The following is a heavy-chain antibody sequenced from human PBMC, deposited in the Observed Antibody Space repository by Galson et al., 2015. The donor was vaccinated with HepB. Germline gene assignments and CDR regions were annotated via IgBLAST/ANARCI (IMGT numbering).Heavy chain of an antibody. D-gene: IGHD2-15*01. Sequence: SLRLSCAASGFPVSGNYMSWVRQAPGKGLEWVSVIYGGGNTDYADSVKGRFIISSDNSKNTLHLQMNSLRAEDTAVYYCVRDAWGGRYCRGGSCYYERDWYFDLWGRGTLVTVSA. V-gene: IGHV3-66*01. CDR1: GFPVSGNY. J-gene: IGHJ2*01. CDR2: IYGGGNT. CDR3: VRDAWGGRYCRGGSCYYERDWYFDL.